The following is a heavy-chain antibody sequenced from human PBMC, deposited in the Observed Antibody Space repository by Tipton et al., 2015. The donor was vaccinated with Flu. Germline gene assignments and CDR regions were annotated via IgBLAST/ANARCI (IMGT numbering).Heavy chain of an antibody. CDR2: IYYSGST. CDR1: GGSISSYY. J-gene: IGHJ3*02. D-gene: IGHD3-22*01. Sequence: TLSLTCTVSGGSISSYYWSWIRQPPGKGLEWIGYIYYSGSTNYNPSLKSRVTMSVDTSKNQFSLKLSSVTAADTAVYYCARVSGYYDSSGTRNDAFDIWGQGTMVTVSS. V-gene: IGHV4-59*01. CDR3: ARVSGYYDSSGTRNDAFDI.